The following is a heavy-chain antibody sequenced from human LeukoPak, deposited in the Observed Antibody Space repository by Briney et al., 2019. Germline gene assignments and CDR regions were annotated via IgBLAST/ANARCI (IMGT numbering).Heavy chain of an antibody. CDR2: IRYGATGK. Sequence: PGGSLRLSCAALGFTLSGCGMDWVRQAPGKGLGWDAFIRYGATGKYHTAFVNGRFTISRDNSKNTLYLQINSLKAEDTAMYYCAKDPYSYGSYFDYWGQGTLVTVSS. CDR1: GFTLSGCG. V-gene: IGHV3-30*02. J-gene: IGHJ4*02. CDR3: AKDPYSYGSYFDY. D-gene: IGHD5-18*01.